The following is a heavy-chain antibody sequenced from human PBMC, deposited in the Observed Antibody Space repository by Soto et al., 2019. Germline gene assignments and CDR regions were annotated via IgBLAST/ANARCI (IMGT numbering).Heavy chain of an antibody. CDR3: AGVVMTTVPASYYYGMDV. J-gene: IGHJ6*02. CDR1: GGSVSSGDYY. CDR2: IYYSGST. Sequence: SETLSLTCTVSGGSVSSGDYYWSWIRQPPGKGLEWIGNIYYSGSTNYNPSLKSRATISVDTSKNQFSLKVSSATAADTAVYYCAGVVMTTVPASYYYGMDVWGQGTTVT. D-gene: IGHD4-4*01. V-gene: IGHV4-61*08.